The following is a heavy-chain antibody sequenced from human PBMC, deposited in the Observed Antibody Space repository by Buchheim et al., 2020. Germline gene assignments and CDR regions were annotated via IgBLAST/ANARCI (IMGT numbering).Heavy chain of an antibody. J-gene: IGHJ6*02. CDR3: ARRGRYSNYRHYYYGMDV. CDR2: INHSGST. D-gene: IGHD4-11*01. CDR1: GGSFSGYY. V-gene: IGHV4-34*01. Sequence: QVQLQQWGAGLLKPSETLSLTCAVYGGSFSGYYWSWIRQPPGKGLEWIGEINHSGSTNYNPSLKSRVTISVDTSKNQFSLKLSSVTAADTAVYYCARRGRYSNYRHYYYGMDVWGQGTT.